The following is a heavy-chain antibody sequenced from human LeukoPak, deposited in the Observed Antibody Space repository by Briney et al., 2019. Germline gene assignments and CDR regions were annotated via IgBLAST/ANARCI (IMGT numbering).Heavy chain of an antibody. J-gene: IGHJ4*02. CDR1: GFTVSSDY. Sequence: PGGSLRLSCAASGFTVSSDYINWVRQAPGKGLEWVSVIWAGGSTSYVDSVKGRFTISRDNAKNSLYLQMNSLRAEDTAVYYCARDQRYPGGYWGQGTLVTVSS. CDR3: ARDQRYPGGY. D-gene: IGHD3-9*01. V-gene: IGHV3-66*01. CDR2: IWAGGST.